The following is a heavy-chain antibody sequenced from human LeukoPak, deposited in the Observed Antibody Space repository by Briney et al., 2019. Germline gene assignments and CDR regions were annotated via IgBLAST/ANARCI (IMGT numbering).Heavy chain of an antibody. J-gene: IGHJ3*01. CDR1: GFTFSSYW. CDR2: IKTDGSST. Sequence: PGGSLRLSCKASGFTFSSYWMHWVRQVPGKGLVWVSLIKTDGSSTSYADSVKGRFTISRDNAKNTLYLEMNNLRVEDTAVYYCARDFKDRGWGQGTMVTVSS. CDR3: ARDFKDRG. V-gene: IGHV3-74*01.